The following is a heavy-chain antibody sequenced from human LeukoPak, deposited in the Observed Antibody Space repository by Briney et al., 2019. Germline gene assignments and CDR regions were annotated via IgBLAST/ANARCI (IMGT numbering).Heavy chain of an antibody. CDR3: ASSIAAATYFDY. Sequence: PSETLSLTCAVYGGSFSGYYWSWIRQPPGKGLEWIGEINHSGSTNYNPSLKSRVTISVDTSKNQFSLKLSSVTAADTAVYYCASSIAAATYFDYWGQGTLVTVSS. D-gene: IGHD6-13*01. J-gene: IGHJ4*02. CDR2: INHSGST. V-gene: IGHV4-34*01. CDR1: GGSFSGYY.